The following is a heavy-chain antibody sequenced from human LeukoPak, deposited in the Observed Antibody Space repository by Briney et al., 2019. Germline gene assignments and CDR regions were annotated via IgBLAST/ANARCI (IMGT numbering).Heavy chain of an antibody. CDR1: GFTFSSYG. V-gene: IGHV3-30*18. CDR2: ISYDGSNK. Sequence: GGSLRLSCAASGFTFSSYGMHWVRQAPGKGLEWVAVISYDGSNKYYADSVKGRFTISRDNSKNTLYLQMSSLRAEDTAVYYCAKVRDSYGFDYWGQGTLVTVSS. CDR3: AKVRDSYGFDY. J-gene: IGHJ4*02. D-gene: IGHD5-18*01.